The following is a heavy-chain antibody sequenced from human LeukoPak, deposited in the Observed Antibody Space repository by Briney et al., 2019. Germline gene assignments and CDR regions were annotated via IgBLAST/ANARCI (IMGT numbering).Heavy chain of an antibody. V-gene: IGHV3-23*01. J-gene: IGHJ4*02. CDR1: GFTFSTYT. CDR3: AKAAFSRTSYFDY. CDR2: ISGSGGNT. Sequence: GGSLRLSCAASGFTFSTYTMSWVRQAPGKGLEWVSAISGSGGNTYYADSVKGRFTTSRDNSKNTLYLQMDSLRADDTAVYYCAKAAFSRTSYFDYWGQGTLVTASS. D-gene: IGHD3-3*02.